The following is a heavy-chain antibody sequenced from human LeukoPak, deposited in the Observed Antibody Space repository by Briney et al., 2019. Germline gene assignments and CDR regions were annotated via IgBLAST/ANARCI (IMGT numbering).Heavy chain of an antibody. CDR1: GFTFSSYW. V-gene: IGHV3-74*01. J-gene: IGHJ5*02. D-gene: IGHD3-22*01. Sequence: GGSLRLSCAASGFTFSSYWMHWVRQAPGKGLVWVSRINSDGSSTNYADSVKGRFTISRDNAKNTLNLQMNSLRAEDTAVYYCARDLGQYYDTSDNWFDPWGQGTLVTVSS. CDR3: ARDLGQYYDTSDNWFDP. CDR2: INSDGSST.